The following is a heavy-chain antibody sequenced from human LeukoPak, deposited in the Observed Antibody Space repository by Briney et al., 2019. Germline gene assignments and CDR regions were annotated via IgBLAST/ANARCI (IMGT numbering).Heavy chain of an antibody. CDR3: ARGDSSGYADDAFDI. D-gene: IGHD3-22*01. CDR2: IYYSGNT. V-gene: IGHV4-39*07. J-gene: IGHJ3*02. CDR1: GGSISSTSYY. Sequence: SETLSLTCTVSGGSISSTSYYWGWIRQPPGKGLAWIGSIYYSGNTYSNPSLKSRVTISVDTSKNQFSLKLNSLTAADTAVYYCARGDSSGYADDAFDIWGQGTMVTVSS.